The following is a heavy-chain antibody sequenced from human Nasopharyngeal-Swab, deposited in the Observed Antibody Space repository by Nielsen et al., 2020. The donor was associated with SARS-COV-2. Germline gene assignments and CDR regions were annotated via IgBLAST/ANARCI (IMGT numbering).Heavy chain of an antibody. CDR1: GFTFSSYA. Sequence: GESLKISCAASGFTFSSYAMSWVRQAPGKGLEWVSAISGSGGSTYYADSVKGRFTISRDNSKNTLYLQMNSLRAGDTAVYYCAKDIEYYDFWSGHYYYYMDVWGKGTTVTVSS. D-gene: IGHD3-3*01. CDR2: ISGSGGST. V-gene: IGHV3-23*01. CDR3: AKDIEYYDFWSGHYYYYMDV. J-gene: IGHJ6*03.